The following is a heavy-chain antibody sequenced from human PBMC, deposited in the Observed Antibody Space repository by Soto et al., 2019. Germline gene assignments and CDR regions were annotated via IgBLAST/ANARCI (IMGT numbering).Heavy chain of an antibody. V-gene: IGHV3-21*01. D-gene: IGHD3-10*01. Sequence: GGSLRLSCAASGFTFSSYSMNWVRQAPGKGLEWVSSISNSSSYIYYADSVKGRFTISRDNSKNTLYLQMNSLRAEDTAVYYCAKSYYYGSGSYYKDYWGQGTLVTVSS. J-gene: IGHJ4*02. CDR2: ISNSSSYI. CDR3: AKSYYYGSGSYYKDY. CDR1: GFTFSSYS.